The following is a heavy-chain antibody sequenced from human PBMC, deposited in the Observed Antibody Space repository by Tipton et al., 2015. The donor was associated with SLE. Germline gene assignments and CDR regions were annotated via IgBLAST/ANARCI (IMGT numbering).Heavy chain of an antibody. CDR2: IYTSGST. Sequence: TLSLTCTVSGGSISSSSYYWSWIRQPAGKGLEWIGYIYTSGSTNYNPSLKSRVTISVDTSKNQFSLKLSSVTAADTAVYYFARAERGYSGYDSWYYYYYMDVWGKGTTVTVSS. CDR1: GGSISSSSYY. D-gene: IGHD5-12*01. J-gene: IGHJ6*03. V-gene: IGHV4-61*09. CDR3: ARAERGYSGYDSWYYYYYMDV.